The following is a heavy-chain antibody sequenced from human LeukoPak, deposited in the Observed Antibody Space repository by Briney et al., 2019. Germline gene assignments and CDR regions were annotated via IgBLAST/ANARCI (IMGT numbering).Heavy chain of an antibody. V-gene: IGHV4-34*01. Sequence: SETLSLTCAVYGGSFSGYYWSWIRQPPGKGLEWIGEINHSGSTNYNPSLTSRVTISVDTSKNQFSLKLSSVTAADTAVYYCARTSIYYDSSGYRSWDQGTLVSVSS. CDR2: INHSGST. J-gene: IGHJ5*02. CDR3: ARTSIYYDSSGYRS. D-gene: IGHD3-22*01. CDR1: GGSFSGYY.